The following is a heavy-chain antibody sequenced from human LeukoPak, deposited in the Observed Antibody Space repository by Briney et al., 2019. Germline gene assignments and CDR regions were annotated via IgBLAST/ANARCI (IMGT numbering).Heavy chain of an antibody. CDR1: VYTFTDYF. D-gene: IGHD1-26*01. CDR2: IDPRNGGT. J-gene: IGHJ4*02. Sequence: ASVKVSCKPSVYTFTDYFTHWVQQAPGQGLEWMGWIDPRNGGTRYAQNFQGRVTMTRDTSISTAYMELSSLTSDDTAMYYCAKIGVSGSYRDFDSWGQGTLVTVSS. CDR3: AKIGVSGSYRDFDS. V-gene: IGHV1-2*02.